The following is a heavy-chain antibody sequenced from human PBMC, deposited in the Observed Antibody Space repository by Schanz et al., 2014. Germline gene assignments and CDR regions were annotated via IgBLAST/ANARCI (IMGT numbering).Heavy chain of an antibody. J-gene: IGHJ6*02. CDR1: GFTFSSYA. D-gene: IGHD2-15*01. Sequence: VQLLESGGGLVQPGRSLRLSCAASGFTFSSYAMHWVRQAPGKGLEWVAVISYDGRNKYYADSVKGRFTISRDNSENTLYLQMNSLSADDTAVFYCAKGMGYCSGGTCYDYYYYGLDVWGQGTTVTVSS. V-gene: IGHV3-30-3*01. CDR2: ISYDGRNK. CDR3: AKGMGYCSGGTCYDYYYYGLDV.